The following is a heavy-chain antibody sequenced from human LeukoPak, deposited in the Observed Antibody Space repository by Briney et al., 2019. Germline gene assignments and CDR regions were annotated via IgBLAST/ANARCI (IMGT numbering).Heavy chain of an antibody. Sequence: PSETLSLTCAVYGGSFSGYYWSWIRQPPGKGLEWIGEINHSGSTNYNPTLKSRVTISVDTSKNKFSLKLSSVTAADTAVYYCARTTEGGYSYGYFYYYYMDVWGKGTTVTISS. J-gene: IGHJ6*03. CDR3: ARTTEGGYSYGYFYYYYMDV. D-gene: IGHD5-18*01. CDR1: GGSFSGYY. CDR2: INHSGST. V-gene: IGHV4-34*01.